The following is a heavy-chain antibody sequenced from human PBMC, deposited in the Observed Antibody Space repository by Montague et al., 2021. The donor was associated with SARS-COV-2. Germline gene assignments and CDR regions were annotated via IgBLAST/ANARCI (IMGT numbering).Heavy chain of an antibody. CDR2: IYSGGSSS. CDR1: AFASSSYA. V-gene: IGHV3-23*03. CDR3: AESTRGITEYFDI. Sequence: SLRLSCAASAFASSSYAMSWVRQAPGKGLEWVSAIYSGGSSSFSADSVMGRFTISSDNSKNTLYLQMNSLGAEDTSVDYCAESTRGITEYFDIWGQGTMVTVSS. D-gene: IGHD6-13*01. J-gene: IGHJ3*02.